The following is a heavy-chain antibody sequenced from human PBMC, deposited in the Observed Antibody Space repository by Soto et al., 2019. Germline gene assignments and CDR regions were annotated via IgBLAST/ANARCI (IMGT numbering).Heavy chain of an antibody. CDR3: AHRPTTIAYFDY. CDR1: GFSLTTNGLG. V-gene: IGHV2-5*02. CDR2: IYWDDDK. Sequence: QITLKESGPTLVKPTQTLTLTCTFSGFSLTTNGLGVGWIRQPPGKALEWLALIYWDDDKRYSPSLKSRLTIPKDTSKNQVVLTMTDMDPVDTATYYCAHRPTTIAYFDYWGQGTLVTVSS. D-gene: IGHD4-4*01. J-gene: IGHJ4*02.